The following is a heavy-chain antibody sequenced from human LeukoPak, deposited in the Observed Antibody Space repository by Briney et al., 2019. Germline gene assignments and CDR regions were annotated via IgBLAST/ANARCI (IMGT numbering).Heavy chain of an antibody. J-gene: IGHJ4*02. CDR1: GGSITTHY. Sequence: PSETLSLTCAVSGGSITTHYWSWIRQPPGKVPEWIGYIYFSGSTDYNPSLQSRVTISVDTSKNQFSLKLSSVTAADTAVYYCARERGSGGFDYWGQGTLVTVSS. V-gene: IGHV4-59*11. CDR3: ARERGSGGFDY. CDR2: IYFSGST. D-gene: IGHD2-15*01.